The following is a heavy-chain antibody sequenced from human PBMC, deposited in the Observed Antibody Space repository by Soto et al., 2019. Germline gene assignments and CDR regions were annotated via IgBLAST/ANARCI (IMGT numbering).Heavy chain of an antibody. CDR1: GFTFTSYA. V-gene: IGHV3-30-3*01. J-gene: IGHJ4*02. CDR2: ISYDGSNK. Sequence: GGSLRLSCAASGFTFTSYAMHWVRQAPGKGLEWVAVISYDGSNKYYADSVKGRFTISGDNSKNTLYLQMNSLRAEDTAVYYCARTPASTVTTPYFDYWGQGTLVTVSS. D-gene: IGHD4-17*01. CDR3: ARTPASTVTTPYFDY.